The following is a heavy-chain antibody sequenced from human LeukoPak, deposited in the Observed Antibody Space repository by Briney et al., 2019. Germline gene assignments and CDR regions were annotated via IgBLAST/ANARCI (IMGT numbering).Heavy chain of an antibody. D-gene: IGHD1-26*01. V-gene: IGHV3-30*18. Sequence: PGRSLRLSCAASGFTFSSFGMHWVRQAPGKGLEWVAVISFDGNNQYYADSVKGRFTISRDNSKNMLYLQMNSLRAEDTAVYYCVKDVGGSYAFDYWGQGILVTVAS. CDR2: ISFDGNNQ. CDR3: VKDVGGSYAFDY. J-gene: IGHJ4*02. CDR1: GFTFSSFG.